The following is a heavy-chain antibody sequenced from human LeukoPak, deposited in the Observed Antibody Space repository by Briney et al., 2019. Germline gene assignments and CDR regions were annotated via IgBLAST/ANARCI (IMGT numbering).Heavy chain of an antibody. CDR1: GSTFSSYW. CDR2: INSDGSST. D-gene: IGHD3-22*01. J-gene: IGHJ4*02. V-gene: IGHV3-74*01. CDR3: TPSGYYDSFDY. Sequence: PGGSLRLSCAASGSTFSSYWMHWVRQAPGKGLVWVSRINSDGSSTSYADSVKGRFTISRDNAKNTLYLQMNSLRAEDTAVYYCTPSGYYDSFDYWGQGTLVTVSS.